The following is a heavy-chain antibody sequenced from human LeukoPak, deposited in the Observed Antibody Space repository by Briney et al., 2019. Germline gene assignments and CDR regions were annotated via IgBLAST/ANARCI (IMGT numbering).Heavy chain of an antibody. CDR1: GYTFTSYS. Sequence: ASVKVSCKASGYTFTSYSINWVRQATGQGLEWMGWMNPSNGNTGYAQKFQGRLTMTRNTSISTAYMELNSLRSEDTVMYYCARGTSEMETISYWGQGTLVTVFS. D-gene: IGHD5-24*01. V-gene: IGHV1-8*01. CDR2: MNPSNGNT. J-gene: IGHJ4*02. CDR3: ARGTSEMETISY.